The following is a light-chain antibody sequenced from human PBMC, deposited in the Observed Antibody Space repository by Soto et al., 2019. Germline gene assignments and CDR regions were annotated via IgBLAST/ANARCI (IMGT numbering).Light chain of an antibody. V-gene: IGKV2-28*01. Sequence: EIVMTQSPLSLSVTPGEPASISCRSSQSLLHSNGYSYLDWYLQKPGQSPQLLIYLGSNRASGVPDRCSGSGSGTDFTLRISRVEAEDVGVYYCMQVRQSLYSFGQGTKLEIK. J-gene: IGKJ2*03. CDR2: LGS. CDR1: QSLLHSNGYSY. CDR3: MQVRQSLYS.